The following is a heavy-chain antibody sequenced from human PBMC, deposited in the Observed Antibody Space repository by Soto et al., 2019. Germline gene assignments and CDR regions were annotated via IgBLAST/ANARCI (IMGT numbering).Heavy chain of an antibody. CDR2: INAGNGNT. CDR3: AFPFTVPAPIGY. CDR1: GYTFTSYA. D-gene: IGHD2-2*02. J-gene: IGHJ4*02. V-gene: IGHV1-3*01. Sequence: QVQLVQSGAEVKKPGASVKVSCKASGYTFTSYAMHWVRQAPGQRLEWMGWINAGNGNTKYSQKFQGRVTITRDTSGSQAYMELTSLRSEDTAVYYCAFPFTVPAPIGYWGQGTLFTVSS.